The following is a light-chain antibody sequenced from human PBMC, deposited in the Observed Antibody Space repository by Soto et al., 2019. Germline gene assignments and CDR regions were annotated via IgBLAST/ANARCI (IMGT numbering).Light chain of an antibody. Sequence: EVVITQSPATLSVSPGERATLSCRASQSVSSNLAWYQHKPGQAPRLLISGASTRASGIPARFSGSGSGTEFTLTISSLQSEDFAVYYCQQCNNWPPTFGQGTKVDIK. CDR2: GAS. V-gene: IGKV3-15*01. CDR3: QQCNNWPPT. J-gene: IGKJ1*01. CDR1: QSVSSN.